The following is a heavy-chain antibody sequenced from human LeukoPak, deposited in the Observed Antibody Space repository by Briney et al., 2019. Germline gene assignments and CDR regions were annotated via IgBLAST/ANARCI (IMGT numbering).Heavy chain of an antibody. CDR2: LNEDGRTT. CDR3: ARDLGGIAGS. Sequence: PGGSLRLSCAASGFTFSRYWMHWVRQVPGKGLEWVSRLNEDGRTTTYADSVQGRFTIYRDNSQNTLYLQMNSLRAEDTALYYCARDLGGIAGSWGQGALATVSS. J-gene: IGHJ1*01. V-gene: IGHV3-74*01. D-gene: IGHD1-26*01. CDR1: GFTFSRYW.